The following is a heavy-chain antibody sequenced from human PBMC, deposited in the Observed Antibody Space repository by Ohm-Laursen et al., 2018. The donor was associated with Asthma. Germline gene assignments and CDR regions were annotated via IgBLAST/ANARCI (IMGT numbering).Heavy chain of an antibody. Sequence: LRLSCSASGFTFSSYLMHWVRQAPGKGLAWVSRINSDGSSTSYADSVKGRFTTSRDNAKNSLYLQMNSLRAEDTALYYCAKGAAAAGNIDYWGQGTLVTVSS. CDR3: AKGAAAAGNIDY. CDR2: INSDGSST. V-gene: IGHV3-74*01. J-gene: IGHJ4*02. D-gene: IGHD6-13*01. CDR1: GFTFSSYL.